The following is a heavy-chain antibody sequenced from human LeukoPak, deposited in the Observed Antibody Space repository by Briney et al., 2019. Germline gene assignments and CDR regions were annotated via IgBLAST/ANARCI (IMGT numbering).Heavy chain of an antibody. J-gene: IGHJ5*01. CDR3: ARMALDGGDSIGFDS. CDR1: GYTFTGYY. D-gene: IGHD2-21*02. CDR2: INPNSGGT. Sequence: GSVKVSCKASGYTFTGYYMHWVRQAPGQGLEWMGWINPNSGGTNYAQKFQDRVTMTRDRSINTAYMELSRLTSDDTAVYYCARMALDGGDSIGFDSWGQGTLVTVSS. V-gene: IGHV1-2*02.